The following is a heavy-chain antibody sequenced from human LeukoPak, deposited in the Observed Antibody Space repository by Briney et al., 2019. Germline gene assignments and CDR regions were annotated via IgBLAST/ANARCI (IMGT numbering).Heavy chain of an antibody. J-gene: IGHJ3*02. CDR1: GFTFSSYS. CDR2: ISSSSSYI. CDR3: ASGSSRARDAFDI. Sequence: GGSLRLSCAASGFTFSSYSMNWVRQAPGKGLEWVSSISSSSSYIYYADSVKGRFTISRDNAKNSLYLQMNSLRAEDTAVYYCASGSSRARDAFDIWGQETMVTVSS. D-gene: IGHD2-15*01. V-gene: IGHV3-21*01.